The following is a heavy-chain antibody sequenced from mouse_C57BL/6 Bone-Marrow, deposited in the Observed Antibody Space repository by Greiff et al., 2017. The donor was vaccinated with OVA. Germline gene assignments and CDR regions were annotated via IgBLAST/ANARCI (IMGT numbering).Heavy chain of an antibody. Sequence: QVHVKQSGPELVKPGASVKISCKASGYAFSSSWMNWVKQRPGKGLEWIGRIYPGDGDTNYNGKFKGKATLTADKSSSTAYMQLSSLTSEDSAVYFCERADGSSYPRWDFDVWGTGTTVTVSS. CDR3: ERADGSSYPRWDFDV. CDR2: IYPGDGDT. J-gene: IGHJ1*03. V-gene: IGHV1-82*01. D-gene: IGHD1-1*01. CDR1: GYAFSSSW.